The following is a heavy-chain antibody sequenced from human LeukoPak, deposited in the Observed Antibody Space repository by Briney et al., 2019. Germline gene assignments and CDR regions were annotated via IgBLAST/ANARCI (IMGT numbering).Heavy chain of an antibody. J-gene: IGHJ4*02. CDR2: NNPNSGDT. CDR1: GYTFTNFY. D-gene: IGHD4-17*01. CDR3: ATGYGDYVSRFDS. Sequence: ASVTVSCKASGYTFTNFYIHWVRQAPGQGLEWMGWNNPNSGDTNYAPRFQGRVTMTRDTSISTAYMEVSRLTSDDTAIYYCATGYGDYVSRFDSWGQGTLVTVSS. V-gene: IGHV1-2*02.